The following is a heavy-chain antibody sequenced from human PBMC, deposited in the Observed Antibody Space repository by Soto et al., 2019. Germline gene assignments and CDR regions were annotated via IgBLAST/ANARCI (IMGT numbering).Heavy chain of an antibody. CDR1: GGTFSSYA. J-gene: IGHJ6*02. CDR2: IIPIFGTA. Sequence: QVQLVQSGAEVKKPGSSVKVSCKASGGTFSSYAINWVRQAPGQGLEWMGGIIPIFGTADYAQKFQGRVTITAHESTSTDYMELSSLRSDDTAVYYCASRITGSPNYYSGMDVWGQGTTVTVSS. D-gene: IGHD1-20*01. V-gene: IGHV1-69*12. CDR3: ASRITGSPNYYSGMDV.